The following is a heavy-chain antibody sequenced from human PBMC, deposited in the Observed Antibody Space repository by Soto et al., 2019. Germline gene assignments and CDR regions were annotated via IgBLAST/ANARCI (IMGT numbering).Heavy chain of an antibody. D-gene: IGHD1-1*01. J-gene: IGHJ6*01. CDR2: IIPIVGTA. CDR1: GGTFSRYA. Sequence: ASVKVSCKASGGTFSRYAMRWVGQAPGQGLEWMGGIIPIVGTANYAQKFQGRVTITADKSTSTAYMELSSLRSEDTAVYYCARSTTELLYYSYYDMVFRGQGTTVTFSP. CDR3: ARSTTELLYYSYYDMVF. V-gene: IGHV1-69*06.